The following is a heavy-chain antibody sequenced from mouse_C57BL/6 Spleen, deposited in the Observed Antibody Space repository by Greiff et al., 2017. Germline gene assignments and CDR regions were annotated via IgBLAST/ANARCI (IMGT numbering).Heavy chain of an antibody. Sequence: VQLQQSGAELVKPGASVKISCKASGYAFSSYWLNWVKQRPGKGLEWIGQISPGDGDTNYNGKFKGKATLTADKSSSTAYMQLSSLSSEDSAVYFCARGHGYGSSDGRYFDVGGTGTTVTVSS. D-gene: IGHD1-1*01. CDR2: ISPGDGDT. CDR3: ARGHGYGSSDGRYFDV. CDR1: GYAFSSYW. V-gene: IGHV1-80*01. J-gene: IGHJ1*03.